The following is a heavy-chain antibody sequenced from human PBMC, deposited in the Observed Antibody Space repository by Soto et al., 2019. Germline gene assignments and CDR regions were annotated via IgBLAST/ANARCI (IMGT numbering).Heavy chain of an antibody. Sequence: GASVKVSCKASGGTFSSYAISWVRQAPGQGLEWMGGIIPIFGTANYAQKFQGRVTITADESTSTAYMELSSLRSEDTAVYYCAWFNGGSYYYYYYGMDVWGQGTTVTVSS. D-gene: IGHD1-26*01. CDR2: IIPIFGTA. CDR1: GGTFSSYA. V-gene: IGHV1-69*13. J-gene: IGHJ6*02. CDR3: AWFNGGSYYYYYYGMDV.